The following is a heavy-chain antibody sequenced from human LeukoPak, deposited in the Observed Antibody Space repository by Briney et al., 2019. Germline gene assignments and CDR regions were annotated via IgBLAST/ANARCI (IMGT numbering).Heavy chain of an antibody. D-gene: IGHD6-13*01. J-gene: IGHJ6*03. V-gene: IGHV1-8*01. CDR1: GYTFTSYD. CDR3: ARQGYSSSWYVSYYYYMDV. Sequence: ASVTVSCKASGYTFTSYDINWVRQATGQGLEWMGWMNPNSGNTGYAQKFQGRVTMTRNTSISTAYMELSSLRSEDTAVYYCARQGYSSSWYVSYYYYMDVWGKGTTVTISS. CDR2: MNPNSGNT.